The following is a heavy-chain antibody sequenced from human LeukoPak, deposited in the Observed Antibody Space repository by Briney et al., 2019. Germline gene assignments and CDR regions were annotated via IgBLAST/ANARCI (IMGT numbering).Heavy chain of an antibody. CDR3: ARDTEVVPAAIHAFDI. V-gene: IGHV1-69*13. J-gene: IGHJ3*02. CDR2: IIPIFGAA. Sequence: ASVKVSCKAPGGTFSSYAISWVRQAPGQGLEWMGGIIPIFGAANYAQKFQGRVTITADESTSTAYMELSSLRSEDTAVYYCARDTEVVPAAIHAFDIWGQGTMVTVSS. D-gene: IGHD2-2*01. CDR1: GGTFSSYA.